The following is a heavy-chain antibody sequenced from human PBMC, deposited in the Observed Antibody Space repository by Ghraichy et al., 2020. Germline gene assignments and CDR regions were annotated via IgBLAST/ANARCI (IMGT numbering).Heavy chain of an antibody. D-gene: IGHD1-26*01. CDR2: IYSGGST. J-gene: IGHJ4*02. CDR1: GFTVSSNY. Sequence: GGSLRLSCAASGFTVSSNYMSWVRQAPGKGLEWVSVIYSGGSTYYADSVKGRFTISRDNSKNTLYLQMNSLRAEDTAVYYCARDRTYSGSYQNWGQGTLVTVSS. CDR3: ARDRTYSGSYQN. V-gene: IGHV3-53*01.